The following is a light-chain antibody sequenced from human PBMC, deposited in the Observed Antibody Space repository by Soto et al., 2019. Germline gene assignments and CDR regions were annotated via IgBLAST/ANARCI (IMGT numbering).Light chain of an antibody. J-gene: IGKJ5*01. CDR3: HQRSNWPPDT. V-gene: IGKV3-11*01. Sequence: EIVLTQSPDTLSLSPGEGASLSCRASQSVHTFLAWYQQKPGQPPRLLIYGASTRATGVPARFSGSGSGTDFTLTISSLEPEDFAVYYCHQRSNWPPDTFGQGTRQDI. CDR1: QSVHTF. CDR2: GAS.